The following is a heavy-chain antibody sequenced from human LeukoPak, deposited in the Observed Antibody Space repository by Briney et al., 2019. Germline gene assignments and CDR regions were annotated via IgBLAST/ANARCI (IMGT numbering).Heavy chain of an antibody. CDR2: IKQDGSEK. CDR3: ARGVNYFDY. Sequence: GGSLRLSCAASGFTFSSYWMIWVRQAPGKGLEWVANIKQDGSEKYYVGSVKGRFTISRDRSKNTLYLQMNSLRAEDTAVYYCARGVNYFDYWGQGTLVTVSS. J-gene: IGHJ4*02. CDR1: GFTFSSYW. V-gene: IGHV3-7*03.